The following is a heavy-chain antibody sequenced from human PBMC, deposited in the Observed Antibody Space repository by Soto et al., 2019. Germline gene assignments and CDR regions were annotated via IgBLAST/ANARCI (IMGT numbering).Heavy chain of an antibody. V-gene: IGHV1-69*13. CDR2: IIPIFGTA. J-gene: IGHJ4*02. D-gene: IGHD3-10*01. Sequence: AASVKVSCKASGRPFSSYAITWVRQAPGHGLEWMGGIIPIFGTANYAQKLQGRVTITADESTSTAYMELSSLCSEDTAVYYCARGGDKCTRWGYFDYSGQGTLVTVSS. CDR1: GRPFSSYA. CDR3: ARGGDKCTRWGYFDY.